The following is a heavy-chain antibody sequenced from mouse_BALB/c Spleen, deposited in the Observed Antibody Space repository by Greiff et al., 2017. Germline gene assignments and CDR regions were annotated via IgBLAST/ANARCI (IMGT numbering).Heavy chain of an antibody. CDR3: AREGDDGYDVGYAMDY. V-gene: IGHV2-9*02. D-gene: IGHD2-2*01. Sequence: VKLMESGPGLVAPSQSLSITCTVSGFSLTSYGVHWVRQPPGKGLEWLGVIWAGGSTNYNSALMSRLSISKDNSKSQVFLKMNSLQTDDTAMYYCAREGDDGYDVGYAMDYWGQGTSVTVSS. CDR2: IWAGGST. CDR1: GFSLTSYG. J-gene: IGHJ4*01.